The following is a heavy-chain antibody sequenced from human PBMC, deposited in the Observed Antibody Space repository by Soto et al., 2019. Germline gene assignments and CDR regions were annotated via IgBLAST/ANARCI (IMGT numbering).Heavy chain of an antibody. J-gene: IGHJ4*02. D-gene: IGHD5-18*01. CDR2: ISSSSSTI. CDR1: GFTFSSYG. V-gene: IGHV3-48*02. CDR3: ARDPEEDTAMVLYYFDY. Sequence: PGGSMRLSCAASGFTFSSYGMNWVRQAPGKGLEWVSYISSSSSTIYYADSVKGRFTISRDNAKNSLYLQMNSLRDEDTAVYYCARDPEEDTAMVLYYFDYWGQGTLVTVSS.